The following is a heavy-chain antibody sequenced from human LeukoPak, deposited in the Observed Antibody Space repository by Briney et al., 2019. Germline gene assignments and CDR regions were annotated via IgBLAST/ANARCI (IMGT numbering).Heavy chain of an antibody. J-gene: IGHJ4*02. D-gene: IGHD4-17*01. CDR2: IYHSGST. CDR1: GGSISSGGYS. CDR3: AGQNYGNFDY. Sequence: NPSQTLSLTCAVSGGSISSGGYSWSWIRQPPGKGLEWIGYIYHSGSTYYNPSLKSRVTISVDRSKDQFSLKLSSVTAADTAVYYCAGQNYGNFDYWGQGTLVTVSS. V-gene: IGHV4-30-2*01.